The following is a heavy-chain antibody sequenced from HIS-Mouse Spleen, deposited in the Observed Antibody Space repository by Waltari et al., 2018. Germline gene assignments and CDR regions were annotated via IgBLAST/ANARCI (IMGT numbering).Heavy chain of an antibody. CDR1: GFTFSSHG. Sequence: QVQLVESGGGVVQPGRSLRLSCAASGFTFSSHGMHWVRQAPGKGLEWVAVISYDGSNKYYADSVKGRFTISRDNSKNTLYLQMNSLRAEDTAVYYCARESGSYGNWFDPWGQGTLVTVSS. J-gene: IGHJ5*02. D-gene: IGHD1-26*01. CDR2: ISYDGSNK. CDR3: ARESGSYGNWFDP. V-gene: IGHV3-30*03.